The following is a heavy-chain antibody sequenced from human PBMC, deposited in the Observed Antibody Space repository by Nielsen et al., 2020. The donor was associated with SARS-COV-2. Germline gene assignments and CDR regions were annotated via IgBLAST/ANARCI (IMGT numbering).Heavy chain of an antibody. CDR2: INPNSGDT. D-gene: IGHD3-16*01. V-gene: IGHV1-2*06. CDR3: AREAYDYYFDY. CDR1: GYTFSGYY. J-gene: IGHJ4*02. Sequence: ASVKVSCKASGYTFSGYYIYWVRQAPGQGLELMGRINPNSGDTNYAPKFQGRVTMTRDTSISTAYMEVTRAKSDDTAVYYCAREAYDYYFDYWGQGTLVTVSS.